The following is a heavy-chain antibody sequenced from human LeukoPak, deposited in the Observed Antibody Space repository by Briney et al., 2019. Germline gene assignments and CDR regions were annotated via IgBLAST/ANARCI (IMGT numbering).Heavy chain of an antibody. J-gene: IGHJ4*02. CDR3: ARDLCSSTSCSSYFDY. CDR1: GYTFTSYG. CDR2: ISAYNGNT. Sequence: ASVKVSCTASGYTFTSYGISWVRQAPGQGLEWMGWISAYNGNTNYAQKLQGRVTMTTDTSTSTAYMELRSLRSDDTAVYYCARDLCSSTSCSSYFDYWGQGTLVTVSS. D-gene: IGHD2-2*01. V-gene: IGHV1-18*01.